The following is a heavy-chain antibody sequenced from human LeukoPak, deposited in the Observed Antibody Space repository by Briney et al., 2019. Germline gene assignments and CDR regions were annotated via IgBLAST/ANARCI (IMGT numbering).Heavy chain of an antibody. J-gene: IGHJ4*02. V-gene: IGHV3-30-3*01. CDR2: ISYDGSNK. Sequence: PGGSLRLSCAASGFTFSSYAMHWVRQAPGKGLERVAVISYDGSNKYYADSVKGRFTISRDNSKNTLYLQMNSLRAEDTAVYYCARDLVGATGYWGQGTLVTVSS. CDR1: GFTFSSYA. D-gene: IGHD1-26*01. CDR3: ARDLVGATGY.